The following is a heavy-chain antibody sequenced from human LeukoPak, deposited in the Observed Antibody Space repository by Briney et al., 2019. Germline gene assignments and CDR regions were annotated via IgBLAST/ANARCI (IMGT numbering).Heavy chain of an antibody. CDR2: ISSTSTYI. J-gene: IGHJ6*04. V-gene: IGHV3-21*01. Sequence: PAGSLRLSCAASGFTFSSYSMNWVRQAPGKGLEWVSSISSTSTYIYYADSVKGRFTISRDNAKNSLYLQMNSLRAEDTAVYYCACLVGATQDVWGKGTTVIVSS. D-gene: IGHD1-26*01. CDR1: GFTFSSYS. CDR3: ACLVGATQDV.